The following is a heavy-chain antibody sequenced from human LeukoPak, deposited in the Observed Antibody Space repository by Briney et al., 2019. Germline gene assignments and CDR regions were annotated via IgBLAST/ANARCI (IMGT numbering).Heavy chain of an antibody. CDR2: IRSKAYGGTT. J-gene: IGHJ6*03. CDR3: TRVEGYCGGDCYSWANYYYYYMDV. D-gene: IGHD2-21*02. CDR1: GFTFGDYA. Sequence: GGSLRLSCTASGFTFGDYAMSWVRQAPGKGLEWVGFIRSKAYGGTTEYAASVKGRFTISRDDSKSIAYLQMNSLKTEDTAVYYCTRVEGYCGGDCYSWANYYYYYMDVWGKGTTVTISS. V-gene: IGHV3-49*04.